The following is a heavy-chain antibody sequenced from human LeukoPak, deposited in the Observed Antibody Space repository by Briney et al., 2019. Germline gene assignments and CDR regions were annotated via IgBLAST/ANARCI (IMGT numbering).Heavy chain of an antibody. CDR2: FDPEDGET. D-gene: IGHD2-21*01. J-gene: IGHJ6*03. Sequence: GASVKVSCKVSGYTLTELSMHWVRQAPGKGFEWMGGFDPEDGETIYAQKFQGRVTMTEDTSTDTAYMELSSLRSDDTAVYYCARVPQTTAWGGIVARGGYYYMDVWGKGTTVTVSS. CDR1: GYTLTELS. CDR3: ARVPQTTAWGGIVARGGYYYMDV. V-gene: IGHV1-24*01.